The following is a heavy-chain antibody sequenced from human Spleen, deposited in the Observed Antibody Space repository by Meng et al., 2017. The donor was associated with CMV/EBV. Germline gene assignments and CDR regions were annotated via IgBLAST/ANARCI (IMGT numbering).Heavy chain of an antibody. CDR2: ISSSSSYI. CDR3: ARDGASTLGD. V-gene: IGHV3-21*01. Sequence: LSLTCAASGFTFSSYSMNWVRQAPGKGLEWVSSISSSSSYIYYADSVKGRFTISRDNAKNSLYLQMNSLRAEDTAVYYCARDGASTLGDWGQGTLVTVSS. CDR1: GFTFSSYS. J-gene: IGHJ4*02. D-gene: IGHD3-16*01.